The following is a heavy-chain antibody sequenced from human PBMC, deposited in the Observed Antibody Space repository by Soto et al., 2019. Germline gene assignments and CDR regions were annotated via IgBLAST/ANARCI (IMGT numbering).Heavy chain of an antibody. J-gene: IGHJ4*02. CDR1: GGSISSWY. V-gene: IGHV4-59*08. D-gene: IGHD3-16*01. CDR2: IYYSEST. Sequence: QVQLQESGPRLVKPSETLALTCTVSGGSISSWYWSWIRQPPGKGLEWIGYIYYSESTNYNPSLKSRVTISVDTSKNQFSLKLSSVTAADTAVYYCARRYGIAIDFWGQGTLVTVSS. CDR3: ARRYGIAIDF.